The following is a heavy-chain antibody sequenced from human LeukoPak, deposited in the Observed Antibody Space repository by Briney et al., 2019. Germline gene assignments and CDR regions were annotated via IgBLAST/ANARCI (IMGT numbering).Heavy chain of an antibody. J-gene: IGHJ6*02. V-gene: IGHV1-69*01. CDR2: IIPIFGTA. CDR3: ARDLGDFWSGYYNYYYGMDV. CDR1: GGTFSSYA. Sequence: ASVKVSCKASGGTFSSYAISWVRQAPGQGIEWMGGIIPIFGTANYAQKFQGRVTITADESTSTAYMELSSLRSEDTAVYYCARDLGDFWSGYYNYYYGMDVWGQGTTVTVSS. D-gene: IGHD3-3*01.